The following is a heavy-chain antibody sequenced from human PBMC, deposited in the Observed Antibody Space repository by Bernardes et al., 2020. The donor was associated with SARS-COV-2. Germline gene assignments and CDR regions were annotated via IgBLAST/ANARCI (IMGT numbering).Heavy chain of an antibody. CDR2: INTNTGNP. CDR1: GYTFTSYA. D-gene: IGHD5-18*01. J-gene: IGHJ4*02. Sequence: ASVKVSCKASGYTFTSYAMNWVRQAPGQGLEWMGWINTNTGNPTYAQGFTGRFVFSLDTSVSTAYLQISSLKAEDTAVYYCARAREQLWSTAPYYFDYWGQGTLVTVSS. V-gene: IGHV7-4-1*02. CDR3: ARAREQLWSTAPYYFDY.